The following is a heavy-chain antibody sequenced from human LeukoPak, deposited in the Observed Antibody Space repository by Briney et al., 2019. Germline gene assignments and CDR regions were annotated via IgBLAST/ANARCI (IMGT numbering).Heavy chain of an antibody. CDR1: GFTFSSYA. CDR2: ISGSDTST. J-gene: IGHJ6*02. D-gene: IGHD2-2*01. V-gene: IGHV3-23*01. Sequence: GGSLRLSCAPSGFTFSSYAMTWLRQAPGKGLEWVSVISGSDTSTYYADSVRGRFTISRDNSKNTLYLQMNSLRAEDTAVYHCAKGLSTSCYSAMDVWGQGTTLTVSS. CDR3: AKGLSTSCYSAMDV.